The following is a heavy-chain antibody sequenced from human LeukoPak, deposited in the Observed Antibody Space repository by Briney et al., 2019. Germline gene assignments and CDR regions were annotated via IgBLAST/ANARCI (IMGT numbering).Heavy chain of an antibody. V-gene: IGHV1-46*01. CDR3: ARVPRGVIVGGYFDY. J-gene: IGHJ4*02. Sequence: GASMKVSCKASGYTFTSYYMHWVRQAPGQGLEWMGIINPSGGSTSYAQKFQGRVTMTRDTSTSTVYMELSSLRSEDTAVYYCARVPRGVIVGGYFDYWGQGTLVTVSS. D-gene: IGHD3-16*02. CDR1: GYTFTSYY. CDR2: INPSGGST.